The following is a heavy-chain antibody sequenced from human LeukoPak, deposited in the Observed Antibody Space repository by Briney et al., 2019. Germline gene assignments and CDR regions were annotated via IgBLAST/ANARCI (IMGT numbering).Heavy chain of an antibody. V-gene: IGHV3-33*01. J-gene: IGHJ4*02. D-gene: IGHD6-19*01. CDR1: GFTFSSYG. CDR2: IWYDGSNK. Sequence: PGGSLRLSCAPSGFTFSSYGMHWVRQAPGRGLEWVALIWYDGSNKYYADSVKGRFTISRDNSKNKLYLQMNRLRVDDTAVYYCARDLGYSSGHPFDYWGQGTLVAVSS. CDR3: ARDLGYSSGHPFDY.